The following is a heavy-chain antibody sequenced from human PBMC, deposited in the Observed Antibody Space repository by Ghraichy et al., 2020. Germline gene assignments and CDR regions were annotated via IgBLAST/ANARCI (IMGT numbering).Heavy chain of an antibody. CDR2: ISGSGGST. V-gene: IGHV3-23*01. D-gene: IGHD3-22*01. CDR3: AKEEGKVTMIVVAPVN. J-gene: IGHJ4*02. Sequence: GGSLRLSCAASGFTFSSYAMSWVRQAPGKGLEWVSAISGSGGSTYYAYSVKGRFTISRDNSKNTLYLQMNSLRAEDTAVYYCAKEEGKVTMIVVAPVNWGQGTLVTVSS. CDR1: GFTFSSYA.